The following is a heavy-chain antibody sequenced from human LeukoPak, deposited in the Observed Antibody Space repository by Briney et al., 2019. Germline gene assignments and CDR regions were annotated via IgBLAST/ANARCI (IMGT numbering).Heavy chain of an antibody. Sequence: GGSLRLSCAASGFTFRSCWMSWVRQAPGKGLEWVANMKLDGSEEYYVDSVKGRFTISSDNAKNSLYLQMNSLRVDDTAVYYCARWARYCSSGSCYSWFDPWGQGTLVTVSS. V-gene: IGHV3-7*01. CDR3: ARWARYCSSGSCYSWFDP. J-gene: IGHJ5*02. CDR2: MKLDGSEE. CDR1: GFTFRSCW. D-gene: IGHD2-15*01.